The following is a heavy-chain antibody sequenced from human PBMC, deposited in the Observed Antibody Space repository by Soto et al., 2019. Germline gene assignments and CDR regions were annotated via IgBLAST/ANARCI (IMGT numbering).Heavy chain of an antibody. CDR2: ISAYNGNT. V-gene: IGHV1-18*04. CDR1: GYTFTSYG. CDR3: ARLGRYYYDSSGDDYYYGMDV. D-gene: IGHD3-22*01. J-gene: IGHJ6*02. Sequence: ASVKVSCKASGYTFTSYGTSWVRQAPGQGLEWMGWISAYNGNTNYAQKLQGRVTMTTDTSTSTAYMELRSLRSDDTAVYYCARLGRYYYDSSGDDYYYGMDVWGQGTTVTVSS.